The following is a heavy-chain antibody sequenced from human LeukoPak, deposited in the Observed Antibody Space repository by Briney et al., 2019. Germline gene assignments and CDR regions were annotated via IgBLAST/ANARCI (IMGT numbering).Heavy chain of an antibody. J-gene: IGHJ4*02. V-gene: IGHV1-69*13. CDR3: ARDFEPRAFYFDY. D-gene: IGHD3-9*01. Sequence: GASVKVSCKASGGTFSSYAISWVRQAPGQGLEWMGGIIPIFGTANYAQKFQGRVTITADESTSTAYMELSSLRSEDTAVYYCARDFEPRAFYFDYWGQGTLVTVSS. CDR2: IIPIFGTA. CDR1: GGTFSSYA.